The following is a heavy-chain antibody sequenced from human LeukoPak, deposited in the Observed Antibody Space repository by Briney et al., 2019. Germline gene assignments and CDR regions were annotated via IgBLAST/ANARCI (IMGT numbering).Heavy chain of an antibody. CDR3: ARDYGTYNWNYFYY. J-gene: IGHJ4*02. V-gene: IGHV3-53*01. CDR1: GFTVSSNY. CDR2: IYSGGST. Sequence: GGSLRLSCAASGFTVSSNYMSWIRQAPGKGLEWVSVIYSGGSTYYADSVKGRFTISRDNSKNTLYLQMNSLRAEDTAVYYCARDYGTYNWNYFYYWGQGTLATVSS. D-gene: IGHD1-20*01.